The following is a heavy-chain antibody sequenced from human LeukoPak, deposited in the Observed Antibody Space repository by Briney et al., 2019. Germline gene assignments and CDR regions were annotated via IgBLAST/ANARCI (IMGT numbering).Heavy chain of an antibody. CDR3: ARERHRYGLSLDY. V-gene: IGHV4-4*07. CDR1: GGSISSYY. D-gene: IGHD5-18*01. Sequence: SETLSLTCTVSGGSISSYYWSWIRQPAGRGLEGIGRIYTSWSTSYNRSLNSRVTMSVDTSKNQFSLKLSSVTAADTAVYYCARERHRYGLSLDYWGQGTLVTVSS. CDR2: IYTSWST. J-gene: IGHJ4*02.